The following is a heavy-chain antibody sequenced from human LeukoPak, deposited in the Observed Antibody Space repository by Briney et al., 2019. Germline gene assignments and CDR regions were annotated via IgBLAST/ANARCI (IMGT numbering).Heavy chain of an antibody. CDR2: IYYSGST. Sequence: PSETLSLTCAVYGGSFSGYYWSWIRQPPGKGLEWIGYIYYSGSTNYNPSLKSRVTISVDTSKNQFSLKLSSVTAADTAVYYCARQDSSGYYYENYFDYWGQGTLVTVSS. V-gene: IGHV4-59*01. J-gene: IGHJ4*02. D-gene: IGHD3-22*01. CDR3: ARQDSSGYYYENYFDY. CDR1: GGSFSGYY.